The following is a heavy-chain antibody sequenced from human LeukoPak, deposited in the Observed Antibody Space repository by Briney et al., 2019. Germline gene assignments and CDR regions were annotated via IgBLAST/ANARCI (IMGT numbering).Heavy chain of an antibody. CDR2: IYHSGST. Sequence: KPSGTLSLTCAVSGGSISSSNWWSWVRQPPGKGLEWIGEIYHSGSTNYNPSLKSRVTISVDKSKNQFSLKLSSVTAADTAVYYCASGSGSYKLRDFQHWGQGTLVTVSS. V-gene: IGHV4-4*02. CDR3: ASGSGSYKLRDFQH. CDR1: GGSISSSNW. D-gene: IGHD1-26*01. J-gene: IGHJ1*01.